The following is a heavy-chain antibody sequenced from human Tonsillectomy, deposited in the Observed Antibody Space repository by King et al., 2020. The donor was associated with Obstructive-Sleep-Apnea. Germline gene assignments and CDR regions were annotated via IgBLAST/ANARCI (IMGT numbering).Heavy chain of an antibody. CDR2: IYYSGSN. J-gene: IGHJ4*02. CDR1: VSFIRNSAYY. Sequence: VQLQESGPGLGKPSQPLSLTCAVSVSFIRNSAYYWAWIRQHPVTGLEWVGYIYYSGSNCYNPSLKGRLTISLDTSKNHFSLRLSSVTAADTAVYFCASTDLWFVDFLPTSFDNWGQGTLVTVSS. V-gene: IGHV4-31*11. CDR3: ASTDLWFVDFLPTSFDN. D-gene: IGHD3-10*01.